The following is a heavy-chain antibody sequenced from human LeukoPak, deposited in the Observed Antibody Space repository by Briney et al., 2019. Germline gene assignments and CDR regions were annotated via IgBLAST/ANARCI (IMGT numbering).Heavy chain of an antibody. CDR3: ARGQWEVRGIIITQLDY. J-gene: IGHJ4*02. CDR2: INHSGST. CDR1: GGSFSGYY. Sequence: SETLSLTCAVYGGSFSGYYWSWIRQPPGKALEWIGEINHSGSTNHNPSLKSRVTISVDTSKNQFSLKLSSVTAADTAVYYCARGQWEVRGIIITQLDYWGQGTLVTVSS. V-gene: IGHV4-34*01. D-gene: IGHD3-10*01.